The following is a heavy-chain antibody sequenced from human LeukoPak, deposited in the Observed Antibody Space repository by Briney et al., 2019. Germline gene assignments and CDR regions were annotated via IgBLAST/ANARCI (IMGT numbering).Heavy chain of an antibody. CDR2: IKEDGGEK. J-gene: IGHJ3*02. Sequence: GGSLRLSCAASGFMFSDYWMSWVRQAPGKGLEWVANIKEDGGEKSYVDSVKGRFTISRDNARNSMYLQMNSLRADDTAVYYCARDYSSGWDDAFDIWGQGTMVTVSS. CDR3: ARDYSSGWDDAFDI. D-gene: IGHD6-19*01. CDR1: GFMFSDYW. V-gene: IGHV3-7*01.